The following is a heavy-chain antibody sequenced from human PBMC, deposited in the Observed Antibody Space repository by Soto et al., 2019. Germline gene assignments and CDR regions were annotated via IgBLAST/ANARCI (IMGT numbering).Heavy chain of an antibody. J-gene: IGHJ5*02. CDR3: ARGGPLYNWNYGAGKNWFDP. CDR1: GYNFTSYG. D-gene: IGHD1-7*01. Sequence: QVQLVQSGAEVKKPGASVKVSCKASGYNFTSYGISWVRQAPGQGLEWMGWISAYNGNTNYAQKLQGRVTMTTDTSTSTAYMELRSLRSDDTAVYYCARGGPLYNWNYGAGKNWFDPWGQGTLVTVSS. CDR2: ISAYNGNT. V-gene: IGHV1-18*01.